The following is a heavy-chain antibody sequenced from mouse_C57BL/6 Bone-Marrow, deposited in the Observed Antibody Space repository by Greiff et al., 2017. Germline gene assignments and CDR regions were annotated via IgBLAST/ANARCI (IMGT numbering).Heavy chain of an antibody. CDR2: SRNKANDYTT. D-gene: IGHD1-1*01. Sequence: EVKLMESGGGLVQSGRSLRLSCATSGFTFSDFYMEWVRQAPGKGLEWIAASRNKANDYTTEYSASVKGRFIVSRDTSQSILYLQMNALRAEDTAIYYCARDDYYGSSRFAYWGQGTLVTVSA. V-gene: IGHV7-1*01. J-gene: IGHJ3*01. CDR1: GFTFSDFY. CDR3: ARDDYYGSSRFAY.